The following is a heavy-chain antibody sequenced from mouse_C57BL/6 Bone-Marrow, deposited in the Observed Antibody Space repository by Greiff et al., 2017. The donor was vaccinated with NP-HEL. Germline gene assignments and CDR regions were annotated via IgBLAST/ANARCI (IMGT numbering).Heavy chain of an antibody. CDR3: TTSITTVVASDYAMDY. CDR1: GFNIKDDY. J-gene: IGHJ4*01. CDR2: IDPENGDT. Sequence: VQLKQSGAELVRPGASVKLSCTASGFNIKDDYMHWVKQRPEQGLEWIGWIDPENGDTEYASKFQGKATITADTSSNTAYLQLSSLTSEDTAVYYCTTSITTVVASDYAMDYWGQGTSVTVSS. D-gene: IGHD1-1*01. V-gene: IGHV14-4*01.